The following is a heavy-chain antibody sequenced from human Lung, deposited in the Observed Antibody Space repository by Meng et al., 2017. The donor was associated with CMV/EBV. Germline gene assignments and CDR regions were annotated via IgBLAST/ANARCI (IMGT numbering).Heavy chain of an antibody. CDR2: IYHSGST. J-gene: IGHJ6*02. CDR1: GGSISSSNW. D-gene: IGHD3-3*01. CDR3: ARRRTIFGVVIDYGMDV. V-gene: IGHV4-4*02. Sequence: GSLRLXCAVSGGSISSSNWWSWVRQPPGKGLEWIGEIYHSGSTNYNPSLKSRVTISVDKSKNQFSLKLSSVTAADTAVYYCARRRTIFGVVIDYGMDVWGQETTVTVSS.